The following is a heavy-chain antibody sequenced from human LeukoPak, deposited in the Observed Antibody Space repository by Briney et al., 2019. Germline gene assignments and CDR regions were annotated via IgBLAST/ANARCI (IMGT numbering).Heavy chain of an antibody. CDR1: GGTFSSYA. V-gene: IGHV1-69*01. CDR3: ARALREYYYDSSGRAFDI. D-gene: IGHD3-22*01. Sequence: SVQVSCKASGGTFSSYAISWVRQAPGQGLEWMGGIIPIFATANYAQKFQGRVTITADESTSTAYMELSSLRSEDTVVYYCARALREYYYDSSGRAFDIWGQGTMVTVSS. J-gene: IGHJ3*02. CDR2: IIPIFATA.